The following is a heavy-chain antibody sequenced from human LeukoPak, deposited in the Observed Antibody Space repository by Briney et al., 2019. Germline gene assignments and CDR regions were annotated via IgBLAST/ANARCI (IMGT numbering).Heavy chain of an antibody. CDR3: ARAAGGAPGDY. D-gene: IGHD6-13*01. J-gene: IGHJ4*02. V-gene: IGHV1-2*02. Sequence: ASVKVSCKASGYTFTGYYMHWVRQAPGQGLEWVAWINPNSGATNYAQNFQGRVTLARDTSISTAYMELSSLRSDDTAVYFCARAAGGAPGDYWGQGTLVTVSS. CDR2: INPNSGAT. CDR1: GYTFTGYY.